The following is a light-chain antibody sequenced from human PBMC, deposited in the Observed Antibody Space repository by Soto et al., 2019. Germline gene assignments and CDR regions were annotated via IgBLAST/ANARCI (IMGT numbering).Light chain of an antibody. J-gene: IGKJ5*01. V-gene: IGKV1-12*01. Sequence: DIQLTQSPSSVSASVGDRVSITCRASQDINSWLTWYQQKPGKAPKLLIYAASSLQSGVPSRFSGSGSGTDFTLTISSLQPEDFATYYCQQGYSTPITFGQGTRLEIK. CDR2: AAS. CDR3: QQGYSTPIT. CDR1: QDINSW.